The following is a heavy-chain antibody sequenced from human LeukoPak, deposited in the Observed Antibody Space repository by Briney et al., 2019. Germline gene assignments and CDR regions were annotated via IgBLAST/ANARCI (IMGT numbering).Heavy chain of an antibody. Sequence: GASVKVSCKASGYTFTGYYMHWVRQAPGQGLEWMGWINPNSGGTNYAQKFQGRVTMTRDTSISTAYMELSRLRSDDTAVYYCATGVVPAAAWFDPWGRGTLVTVSS. V-gene: IGHV1-2*02. D-gene: IGHD2-2*01. CDR3: ATGVVPAAAWFDP. CDR2: INPNSGGT. CDR1: GYTFTGYY. J-gene: IGHJ5*02.